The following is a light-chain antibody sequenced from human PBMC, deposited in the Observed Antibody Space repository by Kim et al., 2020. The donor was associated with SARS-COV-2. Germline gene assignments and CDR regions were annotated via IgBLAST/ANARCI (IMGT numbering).Light chain of an antibody. V-gene: IGKV1-12*01. CDR2: AAS. J-gene: IGKJ3*01. CDR1: QGISSW. Sequence: ASVGDRGTITGRASQGISSWLASYQQKPGKAPKLLIYAASSLQSGVLSRFSGSGSGTDFTLTISSLQPEYFASYYCQQANSFPHTFGPGTKVDIK. CDR3: QQANSFPHT.